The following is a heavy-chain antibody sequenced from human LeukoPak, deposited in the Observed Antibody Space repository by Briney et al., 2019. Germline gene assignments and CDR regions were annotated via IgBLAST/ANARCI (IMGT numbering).Heavy chain of an antibody. CDR1: SGSISSYY. Sequence: PSETLSLTCTVSSGSISSYYWSWIRQPPGKGLEWIGYVSYSGSTRYNPSLKSRVTISVDTSKNQLSLKLSSVTAADTAVYYCARSRSGRPSIAARRWFDPWGQGTLVTVSS. J-gene: IGHJ5*02. D-gene: IGHD6-6*01. CDR3: ARSRSGRPSIAARRWFDP. CDR2: VSYSGST. V-gene: IGHV4-59*12.